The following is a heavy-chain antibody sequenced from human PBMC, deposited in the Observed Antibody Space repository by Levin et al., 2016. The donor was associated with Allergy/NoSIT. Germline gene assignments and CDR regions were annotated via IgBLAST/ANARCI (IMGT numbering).Heavy chain of an antibody. V-gene: IGHV3-30*18. D-gene: IGHD6-13*01. CDR3: AKYGSAAAHPIDY. J-gene: IGHJ4*02. CDR1: GFTFSSYG. CDR2: ISYDGSNK. Sequence: LSLTCAASGFTFSSYGMHWVRQAPGKGLEWVAVISYDGSNKYYADSVKGRFTISRDNSKNTLYLQMNSLRAEDTAVYYCAKYGSAAAHPIDYWGQGTLVTVSS.